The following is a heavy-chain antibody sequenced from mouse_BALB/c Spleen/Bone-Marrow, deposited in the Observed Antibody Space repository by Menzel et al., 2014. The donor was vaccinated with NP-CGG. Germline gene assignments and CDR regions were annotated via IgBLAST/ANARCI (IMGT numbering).Heavy chain of an antibody. D-gene: IGHD1-2*01. Sequence: VRLQQSGGGLVQPGGSLNLACVASGFDFGRYWMSWARQAPGKGLEWIGVINPGGSTINYSPSLKDKFIISRDNAKNTLYLQMSKVRSEDTALYYCARLGYYGYHDNWGQGTTLTVSS. CDR2: INPGGSTI. CDR3: ARLGYYGYHDN. V-gene: IGHV4-2*02. CDR1: GFDFGRYW. J-gene: IGHJ2*01.